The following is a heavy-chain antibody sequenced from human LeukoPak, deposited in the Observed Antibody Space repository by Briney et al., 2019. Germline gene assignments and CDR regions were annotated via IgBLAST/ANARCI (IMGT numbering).Heavy chain of an antibody. CDR2: IIPMFGRT. CDR1: GGTFGSSG. V-gene: IGHV1-69*05. D-gene: IGHD6-19*01. CDR3: ARGGEQIAVADTRFDY. Sequence: ASVKVSCKASGGTFGSSGVSWVRQAPGQGLEWMGRIIPMFGRTNYAERFQGSVTITTDESTTTAYMELSSLRSEDTAVYYCARGGEQIAVADTRFDYWGQGTLVTVSS. J-gene: IGHJ4*02.